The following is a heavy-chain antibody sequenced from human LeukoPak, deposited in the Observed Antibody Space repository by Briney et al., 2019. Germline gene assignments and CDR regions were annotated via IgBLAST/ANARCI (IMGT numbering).Heavy chain of an antibody. CDR1: GFTFSSYG. V-gene: IGHV3-21*01. Sequence: GGSLRLSCAASGFTFSSYGMHRVRQAPGKGLEWVSSISSSSSYIYYADSVKGRFTISRDNAKNSLYLQMNSLRAEDTAVYYCAREDTATVTSIDYWGQGTLVTVSS. J-gene: IGHJ4*02. CDR2: ISSSSSYI. D-gene: IGHD4-17*01. CDR3: AREDTATVTSIDY.